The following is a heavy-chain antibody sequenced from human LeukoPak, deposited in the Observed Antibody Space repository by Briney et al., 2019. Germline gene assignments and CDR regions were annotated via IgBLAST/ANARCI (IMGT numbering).Heavy chain of an antibody. CDR1: GGSFSGYY. CDR2: INHSGST. Sequence: SETLSLTCAVYGGSFSGYYWSWIRQPPGKGLEGIGEINHSGSTNYKPSLKSRVTISVDTSKNQFSLKLSSVTAADTAVYYCARGTTGTTDYYYGMDVWGKGTTVTVSS. J-gene: IGHJ6*04. V-gene: IGHV4-34*01. CDR3: ARGTTGTTDYYYGMDV. D-gene: IGHD1-1*01.